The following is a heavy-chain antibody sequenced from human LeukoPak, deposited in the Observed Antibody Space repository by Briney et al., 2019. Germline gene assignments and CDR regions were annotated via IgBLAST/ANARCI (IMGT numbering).Heavy chain of an antibody. V-gene: IGHV4-61*02. J-gene: IGHJ4*02. D-gene: IGHD6-19*01. CDR1: GGSISSGNYY. CDR3: ARDIHTSDWTKFDY. Sequence: PSQTLSLTCNVSGGSISSGNYYWSWIRQPAGKGLEWIGRIYSSGRTNYNPSPKSRVTISVDTSKNQFSLNLSSVTATDTAVYYCARDIHTSDWTKFDYWGQGTLVTVSS. CDR2: IYSSGRT.